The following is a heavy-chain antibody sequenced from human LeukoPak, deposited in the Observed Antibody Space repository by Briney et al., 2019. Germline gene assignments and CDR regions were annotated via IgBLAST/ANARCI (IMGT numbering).Heavy chain of an antibody. J-gene: IGHJ4*02. CDR2: VNGSGDTT. D-gene: IGHD6-19*01. CDR3: AKDLRAVAGRGPFDY. CDR1: GFILSNYA. V-gene: IGHV3-23*01. Sequence: PGGCLRLFCAASGFILSNYAMSCVRHAPGKGPEWGSAVNGSGDTTYYADSVKGRFTISRDNSKNTMYLEMNSLRAEDTAVYYCAKDLRAVAGRGPFDYWGQGTLVNVSS.